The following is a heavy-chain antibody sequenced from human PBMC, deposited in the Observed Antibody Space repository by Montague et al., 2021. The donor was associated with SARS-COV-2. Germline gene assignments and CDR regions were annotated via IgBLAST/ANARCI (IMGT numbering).Heavy chain of an antibody. CDR2: ISNGGRT. Sequence: SETLSLTCSVSGGSFDSDNFFWCWIRQPPGKRLEWIGVISNGGRTFDHPSLKSRVTISVHTSRNQLSLNVKSVAAADTAVYYCASHRRYDVVTYYPDFWGQGTPVTVSS. V-gene: IGHV4-39*01. J-gene: IGHJ4*02. D-gene: IGHD3-9*01. CDR3: ASHRRYDVVTYYPDF. CDR1: GGSFDSDNFF.